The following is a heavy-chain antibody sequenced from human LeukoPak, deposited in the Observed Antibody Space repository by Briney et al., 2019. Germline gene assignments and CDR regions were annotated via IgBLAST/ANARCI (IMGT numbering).Heavy chain of an antibody. V-gene: IGHV1-8*01. CDR1: GYTFTSYG. Sequence: EASVKVSCKASGYTFTSYGINWVRQATGQGLEWMGWMNPNSGNTGYAQKFQGRVTMTRNTSISTAYMELSSLRSEDTAVYYCARGGYCSSTSCYPTHGSNYWGQGTLVTVSS. J-gene: IGHJ4*02. CDR3: ARGGYCSSTSCYPTHGSNY. D-gene: IGHD2-2*01. CDR2: MNPNSGNT.